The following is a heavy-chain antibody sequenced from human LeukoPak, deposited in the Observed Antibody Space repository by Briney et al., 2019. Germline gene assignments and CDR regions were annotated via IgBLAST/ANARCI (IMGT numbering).Heavy chain of an antibody. CDR3: AATYYYGSGSYNYGMDV. Sequence: GGSLRLSCAASGFTFSSYGMHWVRQAPGKGLEWVAVISYDGSNKYYADSVKGRFTISRDNSKNTLYLQMNSLRAEDTAVSYCAATYYYGSGSYNYGMDVWGQGTTVTVSS. CDR2: ISYDGSNK. CDR1: GFTFSSYG. D-gene: IGHD3-10*01. J-gene: IGHJ6*02. V-gene: IGHV3-30*03.